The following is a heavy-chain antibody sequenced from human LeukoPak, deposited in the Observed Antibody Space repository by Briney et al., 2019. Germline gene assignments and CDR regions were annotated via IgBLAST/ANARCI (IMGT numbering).Heavy chain of an antibody. D-gene: IGHD3-10*01. CDR3: ARAKPKNMVRGLIMRRESRYYFDY. CDR2: IYSGGST. J-gene: IGHJ4*02. Sequence: GGSLRLSCAASGFTFSSYSMNWVRQAPGKGLEWVSVIYSGGSTYYADSVKGRFTISRDNSKSTLYIQMNSLRAEDTAMYYCARAKPKNMVRGLIMRRESRYYFDYWGQGTLVTVSS. V-gene: IGHV3-53*01. CDR1: GFTFSSYS.